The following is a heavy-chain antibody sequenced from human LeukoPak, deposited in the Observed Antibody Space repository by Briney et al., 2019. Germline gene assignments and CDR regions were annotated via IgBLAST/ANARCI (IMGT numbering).Heavy chain of an antibody. Sequence: GASVKVSCKASGYTFTSYYMHWVRQAPGQGLEWMGIINPSGGSTSYAQKFQGRVTMTRDTSTSTVYMELSSLRSEDTAVYYCARGRGLVGATTCAFDIWGQGTMVTVSS. CDR1: GYTFTSYY. CDR3: ARGRGLVGATTCAFDI. J-gene: IGHJ3*02. V-gene: IGHV1-46*01. CDR2: INPSGGST. D-gene: IGHD1-26*01.